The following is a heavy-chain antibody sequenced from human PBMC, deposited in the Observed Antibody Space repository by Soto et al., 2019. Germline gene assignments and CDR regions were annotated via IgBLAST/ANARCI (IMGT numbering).Heavy chain of an antibody. CDR1: GYTFTSYG. V-gene: IGHV1-18*01. Sequence: VASVKVSCKASGYTFTSYGISWVRQAPGQGLEWMGWISAYNGNTNYAQKLQGRVTMTTDTSTSTAYMELRSLRSDDTAVYYCARTAEYYYDSSGYYPFDYWGQGTLVTVSS. J-gene: IGHJ4*02. CDR3: ARTAEYYYDSSGYYPFDY. D-gene: IGHD3-22*01. CDR2: ISAYNGNT.